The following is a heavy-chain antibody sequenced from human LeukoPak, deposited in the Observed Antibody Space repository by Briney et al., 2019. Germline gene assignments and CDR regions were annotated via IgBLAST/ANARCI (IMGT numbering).Heavy chain of an antibody. V-gene: IGHV4-39*01. CDR2: ISYTGST. Sequence: PSETLSLTCTVSGGSISSSAYYWGWIRQPPGKGLEWIGSISYTGSTYYKPSLKSRVIISVDTSKNQFSLRLSSVTAADTAIYYCARRVFSSQGGGSDYWGQGTLVTVSS. D-gene: IGHD2-8*01. CDR3: ARRVFSSQGGGSDY. J-gene: IGHJ4*02. CDR1: GGSISSSAYY.